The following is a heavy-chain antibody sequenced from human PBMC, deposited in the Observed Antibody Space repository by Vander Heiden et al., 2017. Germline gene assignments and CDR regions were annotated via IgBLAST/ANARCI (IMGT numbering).Heavy chain of an antibody. CDR3: ARDLSVLTYYYGMDV. J-gene: IGHJ6*02. V-gene: IGHV3-49*04. Sequence: EVQLVESGGGLVQPGRSLRLSCSTSGFRFADYSMTWVRQAPGKGLEWVGFIRRKAYGATTEYAASVKGRFTISRDDSKSIAYLQMSSLKTEDTAIYYCARDLSVLTYYYGMDVWGQGTTVTVSS. CDR2: IRRKAYGATT. D-gene: IGHD3-9*01. CDR1: GFRFADYS.